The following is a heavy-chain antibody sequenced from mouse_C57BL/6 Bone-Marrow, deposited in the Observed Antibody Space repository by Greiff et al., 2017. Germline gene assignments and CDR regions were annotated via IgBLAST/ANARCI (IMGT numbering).Heavy chain of an antibody. CDR2: IDPNSGGT. CDR3: EREGGYDYDRGVAY. V-gene: IGHV1-72*01. CDR1: GYTFTSYW. Sequence: QVQLQQPGAELVKPGASVKLSCKASGYTFTSYWMHWVKQRPGRGLEWIGRIDPNSGGTKYNEKFKSKATLTVDKPSSTAYMQLSSLASEDSAVYNCEREGGYDYDRGVAYWGQGTLVTVSA. D-gene: IGHD2-4*01. J-gene: IGHJ3*01.